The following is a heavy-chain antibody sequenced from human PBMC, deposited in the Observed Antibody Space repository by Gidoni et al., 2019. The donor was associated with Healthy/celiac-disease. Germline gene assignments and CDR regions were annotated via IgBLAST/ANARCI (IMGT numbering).Heavy chain of an antibody. CDR1: RGSISSGGYS. J-gene: IGHJ4*02. Sequence: QLQLQESGSGLVKPSQTLSLTCPVSRGSISSGGYSWSWIRQPPGKGLEWIGYFYHSGRTYYNPSLKSRVTISVDRSKNQFSLKLSSVTAADTAVYYCASLEGESVDYWGQGTLVTVSS. V-gene: IGHV4-30-2*01. CDR2: FYHSGRT. CDR3: ASLEGESVDY. D-gene: IGHD3-16*01.